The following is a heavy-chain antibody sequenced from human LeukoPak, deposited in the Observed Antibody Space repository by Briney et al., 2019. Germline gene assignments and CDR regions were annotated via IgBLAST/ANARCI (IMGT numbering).Heavy chain of an antibody. CDR2: IYYSGST. CDR1: GGSISSYY. J-gene: IGHJ6*03. V-gene: IGHV4-59*12. Sequence: SETLSLTCTVSGGSISSYYWSWIRQPPGKGLEWIGYIYYSGSTNYNPSLKSRVTISVDTSKNQFSLKLSSVTAADTAVYYCARNVYDYVWGSYRYYYYYYMDVWGKGTTVTVSS. CDR3: ARNVYDYVWGSYRYYYYYYMDV. D-gene: IGHD3-16*02.